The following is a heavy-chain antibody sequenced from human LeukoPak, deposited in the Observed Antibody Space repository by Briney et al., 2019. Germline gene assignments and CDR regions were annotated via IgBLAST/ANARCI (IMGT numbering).Heavy chain of an antibody. D-gene: IGHD3-22*01. CDR2: MNPNSGNT. CDR1: GYSFTNYD. J-gene: IGHJ4*02. Sequence: ASVKVSCKASGYSFTNYDINWVRQATGQGLEWMGWMNPNSGNTAYAQKFQGRVTMTRNTSISTAYMELSSLKSEDTAVYFCARADYDTSASTRKQIDYWGQGPLVTVSS. V-gene: IGHV1-8*01. CDR3: ARADYDTSASTRKQIDY.